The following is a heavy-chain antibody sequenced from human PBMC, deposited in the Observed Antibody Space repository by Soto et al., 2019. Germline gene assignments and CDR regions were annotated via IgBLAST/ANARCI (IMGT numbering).Heavy chain of an antibody. CDR1: RGAINIGGYY. CDR3: GGGDDYYIRY. V-gene: IGHV4-31*03. D-gene: IGHD3-16*01. CDR2: IHHSGST. J-gene: IGHJ4*02. Sequence: QVQLQEAGPGLVKPSQTLSLTCTVSRGAINIGGYYWSWIRQHPGKGLEWIGYIHHSGSTYYNPSPKSRLTTSVDTSNNQLSLNLPSVTAADTAVYHCGGGDDYYIRYWGQGTPVTVSS.